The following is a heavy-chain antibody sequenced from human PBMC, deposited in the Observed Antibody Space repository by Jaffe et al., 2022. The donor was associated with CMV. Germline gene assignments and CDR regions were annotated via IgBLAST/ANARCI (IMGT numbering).Heavy chain of an antibody. Sequence: QVQLVESGGGLVKPGGSLRLSCAASGFTFSDYYMSWIRQAPGKGLEWVSYISSSGSTIYYADSVKGRFTISRDNAKNSLYLQMNSLRAEDTAVYYCARDRGNYDSSGYYRGPPPVEGNFDYWGQGTLVTVSS. D-gene: IGHD3-22*01. CDR3: ARDRGNYDSSGYYRGPPPVEGNFDY. V-gene: IGHV3-11*01. J-gene: IGHJ4*02. CDR1: GFTFSDYY. CDR2: ISSSGSTI.